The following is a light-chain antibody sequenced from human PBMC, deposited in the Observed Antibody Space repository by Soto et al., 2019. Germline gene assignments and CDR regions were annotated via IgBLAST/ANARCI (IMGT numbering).Light chain of an antibody. J-gene: IGKJ1*01. CDR2: GAS. Sequence: EIVLTQSPGTLSLSPGERATLSCRASQNFGSSYLAWYQQKPGQAPRLLIYGASTRATGIPARFSGSGSETEFTLTISSLQSEDFAVYYCQQYNNWPPWTFGQGTKVEIK. CDR1: QNFGSSY. V-gene: IGKV3-15*01. CDR3: QQYNNWPPWT.